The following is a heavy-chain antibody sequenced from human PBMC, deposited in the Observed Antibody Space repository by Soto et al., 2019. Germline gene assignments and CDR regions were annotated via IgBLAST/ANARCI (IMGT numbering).Heavy chain of an antibody. CDR3: AICIAVADYFDY. Sequence: GETLNLPCRGSRYSFTIYCIICARHMPGTGLEWMGRIAPSDSYTNYSPSFQGHVTISADTSISTAYLQWSSLKASDTAMYYCAICIAVADYFDYWGQGTLVTVSS. D-gene: IGHD6-19*01. J-gene: IGHJ4*02. CDR2: IAPSDSYT. CDR1: RYSFTIYC. V-gene: IGHV5-10-1*01.